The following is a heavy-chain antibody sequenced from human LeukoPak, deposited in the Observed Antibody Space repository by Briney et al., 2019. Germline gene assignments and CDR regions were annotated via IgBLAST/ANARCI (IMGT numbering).Heavy chain of an antibody. CDR1: GFTFSDYN. Sequence: GGSLRLSCAASGFTFSDYNMNWVRRAPGKGLEWVSYITNGGSTIHHADSVKGRFTISRDNAKKTLYLQMNSLRAEDTAVYYCARSIGLTGGGVDVWGQGTTVTVSS. V-gene: IGHV3-11*01. CDR2: ITNGGSTI. D-gene: IGHD3-9*01. CDR3: ARSIGLTGGGVDV. J-gene: IGHJ6*02.